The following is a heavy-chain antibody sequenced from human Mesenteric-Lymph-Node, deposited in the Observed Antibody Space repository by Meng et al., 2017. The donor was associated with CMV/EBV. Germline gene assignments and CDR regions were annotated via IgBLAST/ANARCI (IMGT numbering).Heavy chain of an antibody. CDR1: GFTFSSYW. Sequence: SGFTFSSYWMGWVRQAPGKGLEWVANINQDGSEKYYVDSVKGRFTISRDNAKNSLFLQMNSLRAEDTAVYYCARGYCRGGSCYGAPDYWGQGTLVTVSS. J-gene: IGHJ4*02. CDR2: INQDGSEK. D-gene: IGHD2-15*01. V-gene: IGHV3-7*01. CDR3: ARGYCRGGSCYGAPDY.